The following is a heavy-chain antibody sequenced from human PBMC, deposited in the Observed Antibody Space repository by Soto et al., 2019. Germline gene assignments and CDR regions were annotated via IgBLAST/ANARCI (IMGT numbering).Heavy chain of an antibody. CDR2: IWFDGSKT. CDR1: GFAFSGYG. Sequence: GGSLRLSCAASGFAFSGYGMQWVRQAPGKGLEWVALIWFDGSKTYHADPVKGRFTISRDDSKSTLFLQMNSLRVDDTAVYYCVRDPATVTSYFDYWGQGALVTVSS. D-gene: IGHD4-17*01. V-gene: IGHV3-33*01. CDR3: VRDPATVTSYFDY. J-gene: IGHJ4*02.